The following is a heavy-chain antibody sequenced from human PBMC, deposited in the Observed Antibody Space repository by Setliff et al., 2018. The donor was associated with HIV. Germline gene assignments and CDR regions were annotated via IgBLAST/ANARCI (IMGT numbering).Heavy chain of an antibody. J-gene: IGHJ5*02. D-gene: IGHD5-12*01. CDR2: IFYSGHA. V-gene: IGHV4-39*07. Sequence: ETLSLTCTVSGGSISRSSYYWAWIRQPPGKGLEWIGNIFYSGHAFYNPSLRSRVSISVDTSKNQFSLKLSSVTAADKAVYYCARRGYSGYASGWFGPWGQGTLVTVSS. CDR3: ARRGYSGYASGWFGP. CDR1: GGSISRSSYY.